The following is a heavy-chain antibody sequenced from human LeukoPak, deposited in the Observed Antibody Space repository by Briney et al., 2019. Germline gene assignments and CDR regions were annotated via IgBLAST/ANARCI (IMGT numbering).Heavy chain of an antibody. Sequence: ASVKVSCKASGYTFTGYYMHWVRQAPGQGFEWMGGFDPEDGETIYAQKFRGRVTMAEDTSTDTAYMELSSLRSEDTAVYYCATVRLTWFDPWGQGTLVTVSS. J-gene: IGHJ5*02. CDR3: ATVRLTWFDP. CDR1: GYTFTGYY. V-gene: IGHV1-24*01. CDR2: FDPEDGET. D-gene: IGHD3-9*01.